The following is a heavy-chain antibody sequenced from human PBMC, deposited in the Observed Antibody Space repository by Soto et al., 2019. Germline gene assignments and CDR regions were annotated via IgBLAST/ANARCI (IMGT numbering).Heavy chain of an antibody. J-gene: IGHJ4*02. CDR2: IIPIFGTA. D-gene: IGHD3-22*01. CDR3: ARGYDSSLLYFDY. V-gene: IGHV1-69*13. Sequence: GAPVKLYCKASGGTFSSYAISWVRQAPGQGLEWMGGIIPIFGTANYAQKFQGRVTITADESTSTAYMELSSLRSGDTAVYYCARGYDSSLLYFDYWGQGTLVTSPQ. CDR1: GGTFSSYA.